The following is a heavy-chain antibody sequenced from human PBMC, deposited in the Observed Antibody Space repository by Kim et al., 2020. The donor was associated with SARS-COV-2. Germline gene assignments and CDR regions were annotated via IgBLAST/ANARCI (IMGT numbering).Heavy chain of an antibody. D-gene: IGHD3-9*01. J-gene: IGHJ6*02. Sequence: SETLSLTCTVSGGSISSSSYYWGWIRQPPGKGLEWIGSIYSSGSTYYNPSLKSRITISVDTSKNQFSLKLSSVTAADTAVYYCARDGSNFLTGDYYYGMDVWGQGTTVTVSS. CDR2: IYSSGST. V-gene: IGHV4-39*07. CDR1: GGSISSSSYY. CDR3: ARDGSNFLTGDYYYGMDV.